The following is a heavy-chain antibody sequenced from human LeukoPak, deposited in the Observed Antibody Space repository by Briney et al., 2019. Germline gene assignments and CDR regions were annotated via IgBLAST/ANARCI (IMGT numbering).Heavy chain of an antibody. CDR1: GFTFSSSW. D-gene: IGHD2-2*01. CDR3: ARDPCHGALDY. V-gene: IGHV3-7*03. Sequence: GGSLRLSCVASGFTFSSSWMSWVRRAPGKGLEWVANIKQDGTEEYYVDSVRGRLSISKDNAKNSLYLQMNSLRAEDTAVYYCARDPCHGALDYWGQGALVTVSS. CDR2: IKQDGTEE. J-gene: IGHJ4*02.